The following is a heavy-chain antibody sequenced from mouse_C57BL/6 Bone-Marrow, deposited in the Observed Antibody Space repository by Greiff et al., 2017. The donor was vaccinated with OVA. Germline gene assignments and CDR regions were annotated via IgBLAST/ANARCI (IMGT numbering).Heavy chain of an antibody. CDR3: ARKPLIYYYGSSYGYFDV. Sequence: EVQRVESEGGLVQPGSSMKLSCTASGFTFSDYYMAWVRQVPEKGLEWVANINYDGSSTYYLDSLKSRFIISRDNAKNILYLQMSSLKSEDTATYYCARKPLIYYYGSSYGYFDVWGTGTTVTVSS. J-gene: IGHJ1*03. V-gene: IGHV5-16*01. CDR1: GFTFSDYY. D-gene: IGHD1-1*01. CDR2: INYDGSST.